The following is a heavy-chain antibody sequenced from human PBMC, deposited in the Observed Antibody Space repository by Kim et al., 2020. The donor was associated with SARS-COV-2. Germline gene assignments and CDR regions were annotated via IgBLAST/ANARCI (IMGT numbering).Heavy chain of an antibody. V-gene: IGHV3-30*01. D-gene: IGHD6-13*01. CDR3: ARGYSSSGDLDF. J-gene: IGHJ4*02. Sequence: YADSVKGRLIVSRDNSNNTLFLQMNSLRPEDTAVYYCARGYSSSGDLDFWGRGTLVAVSS.